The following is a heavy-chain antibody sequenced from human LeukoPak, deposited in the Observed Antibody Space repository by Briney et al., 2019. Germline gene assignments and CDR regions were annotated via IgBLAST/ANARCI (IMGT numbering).Heavy chain of an antibody. D-gene: IGHD3-22*01. Sequence: WESLKISCKGSGYSFTSYWIGWVRQMPGKGLEWMGIIYPGDSDTRYSPSFQGQVTISADKSISTAYLQWSSLKASDTAMYYCALTLSGWYNWFDPWGQGTLVTVSS. CDR2: IYPGDSDT. CDR1: GYSFTSYW. V-gene: IGHV5-51*01. J-gene: IGHJ5*02. CDR3: ALTLSGWYNWFDP.